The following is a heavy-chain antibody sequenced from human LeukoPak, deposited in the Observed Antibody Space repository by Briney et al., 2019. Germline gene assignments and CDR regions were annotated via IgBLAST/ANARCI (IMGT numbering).Heavy chain of an antibody. CDR3: ARGVLSYYGSGSYSNDY. CDR2: INPNSGGT. J-gene: IGHJ4*02. V-gene: IGHV1-2*04. Sequence: EASVKVSCKASGYTFTGYYMHWVRQAPGQGLEWMGWINPNSGGTNYAQKFQGWVTMTRDTSISTAYMELSRLRSEDTAVYYCARGVLSYYGSGSYSNDYWGQGTLVTVSS. CDR1: GYTFTGYY. D-gene: IGHD3-10*01.